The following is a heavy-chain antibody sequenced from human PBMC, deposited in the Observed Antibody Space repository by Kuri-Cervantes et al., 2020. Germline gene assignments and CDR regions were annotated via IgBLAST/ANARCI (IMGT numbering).Heavy chain of an antibody. CDR2: ISFDGTNK. V-gene: IGHV3-30*07. D-gene: IGHD6-13*01. J-gene: IGHJ4*02. CDR1: GFPFLGLN. CDR3: TTGASSSWYELDY. Sequence: LSLTCAASGFPFLGLNMHWVRQAPDKGLEWVAVISFDGTNKYYTDSVKGRFTISRDNSKNTLYLQMNSLKTEDTAVYYCTTGASSSWYELDYWGQGTLVTVSS.